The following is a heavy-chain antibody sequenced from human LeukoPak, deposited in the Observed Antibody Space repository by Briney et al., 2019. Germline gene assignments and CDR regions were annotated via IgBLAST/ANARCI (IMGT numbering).Heavy chain of an antibody. CDR1: GYTFISYY. V-gene: IGHV3-30*02. CDR2: IRYDGSNK. CDR3: AKDRGRYCSGGSCYLFDY. Sequence: SCKASGYTFISYYMHWVRQAPGKGLEWVAFIRYDGSNKYYADSVKGRFTISRDNSKNTLYLQMNSLRAEDTAVYYCAKDRGRYCSGGSCYLFDYWGQGTLVTVSS. J-gene: IGHJ4*02. D-gene: IGHD2-15*01.